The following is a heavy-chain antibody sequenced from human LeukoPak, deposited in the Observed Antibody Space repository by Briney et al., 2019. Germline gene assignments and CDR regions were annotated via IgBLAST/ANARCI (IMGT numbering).Heavy chain of an antibody. CDR2: IKSKTDGGTT. V-gene: IGHV3-15*01. CDR3: TTGAYALGSN. Sequence: PGGSLRLSCAASGFTFTNAWMSWVRQAPGKGLEWVGRIKSKTDGGTTDYAAPVKGRFTISRDDSKNTLYLQMNSLKAEDTAMYYCTTGAYALGSNWGQGTLVTVSS. CDR1: GFTFTNAW. J-gene: IGHJ4*02. D-gene: IGHD3-10*01.